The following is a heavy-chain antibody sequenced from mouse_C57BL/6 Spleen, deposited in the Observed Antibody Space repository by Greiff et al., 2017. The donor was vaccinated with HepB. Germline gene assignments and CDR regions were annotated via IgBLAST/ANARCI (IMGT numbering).Heavy chain of an antibody. J-gene: IGHJ2*01. CDR1: GYTFTSYG. Sequence: VQLQQSGAELARPGASVKLSCKASGYTFTSYGISWVKQRTGQGLEWIGEIYPRSGNTYYNEKFKGKATLTADKSSSTAYMELRSLTSEDSAVYFCARSGGSTVGRDYFDYWGQGTTLTVSS. CDR2: IYPRSGNT. CDR3: ARSGGSTVGRDYFDY. V-gene: IGHV1-81*01. D-gene: IGHD1-1*01.